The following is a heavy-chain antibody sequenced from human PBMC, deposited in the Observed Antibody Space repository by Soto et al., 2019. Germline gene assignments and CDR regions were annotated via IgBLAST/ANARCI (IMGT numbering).Heavy chain of an antibody. CDR1: GFTFSNYW. J-gene: IGHJ4*02. D-gene: IGHD3-22*01. CDR3: ARDESYNYDSSGYSV. CDR2: IKQDGSER. V-gene: IGHV3-7*03. Sequence: EVRLVESGGGLVQPGGSLRLSCAASGFTFSNYWMSWLRQAPGKGLEWVAIIKQDGSERHYVDSVKGRFTISRDNAKNLVYLQMSSLRGEDTAVYYCARDESYNYDSSGYSVWGQGTLVTVSS.